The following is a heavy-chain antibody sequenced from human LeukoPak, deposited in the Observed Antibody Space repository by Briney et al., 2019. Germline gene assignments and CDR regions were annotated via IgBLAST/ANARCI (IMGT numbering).Heavy chain of an antibody. Sequence: GESLKISCKGSGYSFTSYWIGWVRQMPGKGLEWMGIIYPGDSDTRYSPSFQGQVTISADKSIRNAYLQWSSLKASDTAMYYCARGSSGYTYGFDYWGQGTLVTVSS. CDR1: GYSFTSYW. CDR2: IYPGDSDT. D-gene: IGHD5-18*01. V-gene: IGHV5-51*01. CDR3: ARGSSGYTYGFDY. J-gene: IGHJ4*02.